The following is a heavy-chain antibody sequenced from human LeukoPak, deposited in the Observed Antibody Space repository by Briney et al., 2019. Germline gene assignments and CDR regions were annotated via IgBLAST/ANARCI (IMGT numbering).Heavy chain of an antibody. D-gene: IGHD3-9*01. CDR1: GGSISSGSYY. CDR3: ARRGSIFEDSEWRTAFDL. J-gene: IGHJ3*01. CDR2: INHSGST. Sequence: SETLSLTCTVSGGSISSGSYYWSWIRQPPGKGLEWIGEINHSGSTNYNPSLKSRVTISVDTSKNQFSLKLSSVTAADTAVYYCARRGSIFEDSEWRTAFDLWGQGTMVIVSS. V-gene: IGHV4-39*07.